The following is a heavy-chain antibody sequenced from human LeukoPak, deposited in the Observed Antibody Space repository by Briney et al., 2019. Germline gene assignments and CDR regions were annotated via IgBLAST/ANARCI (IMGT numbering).Heavy chain of an antibody. V-gene: IGHV3-21*01. Sequence: GGSLRLSCAASGFTFSSYSMNWVRQAPGKGLEWVSSISSSSSYIYYADSVKGRFTISRDNAKNSLYLQMNSLRAEDTAVYYCARLHSDGYNRNWYFDLWGRGTLVTVSS. CDR3: ARLHSDGYNRNWYFDL. CDR1: GFTFSSYS. D-gene: IGHD5-24*01. J-gene: IGHJ2*01. CDR2: ISSSSSYI.